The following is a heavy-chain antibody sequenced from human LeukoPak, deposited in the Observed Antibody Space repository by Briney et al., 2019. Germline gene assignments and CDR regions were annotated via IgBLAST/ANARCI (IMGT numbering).Heavy chain of an antibody. Sequence: GRSLRLSCAASGFTFDDYAMHWVRHAPGKGLEWVSGISWNSGSIGYADSVKGRFTISRDNAKNSLYLQMNSLRAEDTALYYCAKAVGPDFYYYDSSAGDAFDIWGQGTMVTVSS. CDR3: AKAVGPDFYYYDSSAGDAFDI. J-gene: IGHJ3*02. V-gene: IGHV3-9*01. CDR1: GFTFDDYA. CDR2: ISWNSGSI. D-gene: IGHD3-22*01.